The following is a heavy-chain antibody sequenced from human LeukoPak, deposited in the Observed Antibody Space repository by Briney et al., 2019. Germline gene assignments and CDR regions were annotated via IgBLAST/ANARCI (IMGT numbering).Heavy chain of an antibody. CDR2: IIPILGIA. J-gene: IGHJ4*02. Sequence: SVKVSCKASGGTFSSYTISWVRQAPGQGLEWMGRIIPILGIANYAQKFQGRVTITADKSTSTAYMELSSLRSEDTAVYYCARDPGDCSSTSCYTDYWGKGTLVTVSS. V-gene: IGHV1-69*04. CDR1: GGTFSSYT. D-gene: IGHD2-2*02. CDR3: ARDPGDCSSTSCYTDY.